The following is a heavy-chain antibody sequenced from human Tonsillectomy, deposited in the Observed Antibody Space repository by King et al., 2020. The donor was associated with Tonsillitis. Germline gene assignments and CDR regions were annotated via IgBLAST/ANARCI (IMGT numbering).Heavy chain of an antibody. V-gene: IGHV3-15*01. CDR3: TTRDSHTGACDS. J-gene: IGHJ3*02. Sequence: VRQAPGKGLEWVGRSKSKTDGGTTDYAAPVKCRFTISRDDSKNTLFLQMNSLKTEDTTVYYCTTRDSHTGACDSWGKGKMLTVSS. D-gene: IGHD2-21*01. CDR2: SKSKTDGGTT.